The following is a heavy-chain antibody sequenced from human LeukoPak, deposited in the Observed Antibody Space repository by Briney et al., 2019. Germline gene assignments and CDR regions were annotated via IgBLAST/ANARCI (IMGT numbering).Heavy chain of an antibody. Sequence: TGGSLRLSCAASGFTFSNAWMSWVRQAPGKGLEWVGRIKSKTDGGTTDYAAPVKGRFTISRDDSKNTLYLQMNSLKTEDTAVYYCTTVSYYDFWSGYYSFDYWGQGTLVTVSS. CDR3: TTVSYYDFWSGYYSFDY. D-gene: IGHD3-3*01. CDR1: GFTFSNAW. V-gene: IGHV3-15*01. J-gene: IGHJ4*02. CDR2: IKSKTDGGTT.